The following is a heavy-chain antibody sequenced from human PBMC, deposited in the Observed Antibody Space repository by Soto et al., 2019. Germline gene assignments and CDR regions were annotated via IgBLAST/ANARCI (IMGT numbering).Heavy chain of an antibody. J-gene: IGHJ4*02. Sequence: GGSLRLSCAASGFTFSSYAMSWVRQAPGKGLEWVSAISGSGGSTYYADSVKGRFTISRDNSKNTPYLQMNSLRAEDTAVYYCANGDNYYDSSGYGYWGQGTLVTVSS. D-gene: IGHD3-22*01. V-gene: IGHV3-23*01. CDR2: ISGSGGST. CDR1: GFTFSSYA. CDR3: ANGDNYYDSSGYGY.